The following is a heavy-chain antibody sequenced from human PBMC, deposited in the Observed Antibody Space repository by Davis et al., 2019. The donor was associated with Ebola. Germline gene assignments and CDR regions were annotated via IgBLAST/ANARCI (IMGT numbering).Heavy chain of an antibody. V-gene: IGHV3-7*01. CDR1: GFTFSTYW. Sequence: GESLKISCAASGFTFSTYWMSWVRQAPGKGLEWVANIKEDGSLTFYVDSMKGRFTISRDNAKNSLYLQMNSLRAEDTAVYYCARGGRGEDYWGQGTLVTVSS. CDR3: ARGGRGEDY. D-gene: IGHD1-26*01. J-gene: IGHJ4*02. CDR2: IKEDGSLT.